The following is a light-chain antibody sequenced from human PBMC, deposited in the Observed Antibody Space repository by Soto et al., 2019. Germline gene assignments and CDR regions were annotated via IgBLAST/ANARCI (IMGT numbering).Light chain of an antibody. CDR2: DVS. J-gene: IGLJ1*01. Sequence: QLVLTQPRSVSGSLGQSVTISCTGTSGDVGGYNYVSWYQKQSGQAPKLMIYDVSKRPSGVPDRFSGSKSGNTASLTISGLQAEDEADYYCCSYGGNYTPYVFGTGTKLTVL. CDR3: CSYGGNYTPYV. V-gene: IGLV2-11*01. CDR1: SGDVGGYNY.